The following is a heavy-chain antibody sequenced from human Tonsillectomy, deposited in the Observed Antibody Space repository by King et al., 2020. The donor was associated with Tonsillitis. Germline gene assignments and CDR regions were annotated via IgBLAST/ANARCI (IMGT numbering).Heavy chain of an antibody. Sequence: VQLVESGGGLVQPGGSLRLSCAASGLTFSRYEMNWVRQAPGKGLEWVSYISSSGSIIQYADSVKGRFTISRDTAKNALYLQMNSLRAEDTAVYYGARYYGSGTYLDYWGQGTLVTVSS. J-gene: IGHJ4*02. V-gene: IGHV3-48*03. D-gene: IGHD3-10*01. CDR1: GLTFSRYE. CDR2: ISSSGSII. CDR3: ARYYGSGTYLDY.